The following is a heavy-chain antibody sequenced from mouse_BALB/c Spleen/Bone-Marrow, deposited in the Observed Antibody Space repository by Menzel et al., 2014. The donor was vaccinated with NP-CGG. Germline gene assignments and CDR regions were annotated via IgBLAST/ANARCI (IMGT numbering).Heavy chain of an antibody. V-gene: IGHV14-3*02. D-gene: IGHD1-1*01. CDR2: IDPANVNT. CDR1: GFNIKDTY. CDR3: ASYVYGYYFDY. J-gene: IGHJ2*01. Sequence: VQLKQSGAELVKPGASVKLSCTASGFNIKDTYMHWVKQRPEQGLEWIGRIDPANVNTKYDPKFQGKATTTADTSSNTAYLQLSSLTPEDTAVYYCASYVYGYYFDYWGQGTTLTVSS.